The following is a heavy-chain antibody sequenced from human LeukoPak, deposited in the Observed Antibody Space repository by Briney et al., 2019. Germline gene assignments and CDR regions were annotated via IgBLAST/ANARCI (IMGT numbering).Heavy chain of an antibody. D-gene: IGHD1-26*01. V-gene: IGHV4-31*03. Sequence: SETLSLTCTVSGGSISSGGYYWSWIRQHPGKGLEWIGYIYYSGSTYYNPSLKSRVTISVDTSKNQFSLKLSSVTAADTALYYCARDGRVSPYSGMDVWGQGTTVTVSS. CDR2: IYYSGST. CDR1: GGSISSGGYY. CDR3: ARDGRVSPYSGMDV. J-gene: IGHJ6*02.